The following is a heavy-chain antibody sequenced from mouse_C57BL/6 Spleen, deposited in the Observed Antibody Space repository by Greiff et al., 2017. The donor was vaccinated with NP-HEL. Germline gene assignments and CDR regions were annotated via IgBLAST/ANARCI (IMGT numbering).Heavy chain of an antibody. D-gene: IGHD1-1*01. CDR1: GYAFSSSW. V-gene: IGHV1-82*01. Sequence: QVQLQQSGPELVKPGASVTISCKASGYAFSSSWMNWVKQRPGKGLEWIGRIYPGDGDTNYNGKFKGKATLTADKSSSTAYMQLSSLTSEDSAVYYCARSGMRDYYAMDYWGQGTSVTVSS. J-gene: IGHJ4*01. CDR2: IYPGDGDT. CDR3: ARSGMRDYYAMDY.